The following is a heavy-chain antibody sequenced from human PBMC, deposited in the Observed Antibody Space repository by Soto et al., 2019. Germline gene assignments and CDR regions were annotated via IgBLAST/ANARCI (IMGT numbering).Heavy chain of an antibody. V-gene: IGHV1-69*06. CDR2: IIPIFGTA. Sequence: SVKVSCKASGGTFSSYAISWVRQAPGQGLEWMGGIIPIFGTANYAQKFQGRVTITADKSTSTAYMELSSLRSEDTAVYYCARESSHYDFWSGYYKGPRYYYYYYGMDVWGQGTTVTVSS. D-gene: IGHD3-3*01. J-gene: IGHJ6*02. CDR3: ARESSHYDFWSGYYKGPRYYYYYYGMDV. CDR1: GGTFSSYA.